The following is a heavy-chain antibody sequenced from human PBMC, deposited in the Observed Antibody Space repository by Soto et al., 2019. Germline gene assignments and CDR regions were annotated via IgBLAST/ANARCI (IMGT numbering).Heavy chain of an antibody. CDR3: ARERDYGAFDI. CDR2: INSDGSST. CDR1: GFTFSSYW. Sequence: GSLRLSCAASGFTFSSYWMHWVRQAPGKGLVWVSRINSDGSSTSYADSVKGRFTISRDNAKNTLYLQMNSLRAEDTAVYYCARERDYGAFDIWGQGTMVTVSS. D-gene: IGHD4-17*01. J-gene: IGHJ3*02. V-gene: IGHV3-74*01.